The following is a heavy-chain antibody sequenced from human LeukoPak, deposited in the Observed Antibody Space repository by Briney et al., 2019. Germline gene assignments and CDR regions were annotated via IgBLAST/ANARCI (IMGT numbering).Heavy chain of an antibody. Sequence: HSGGSLRLSCAPSGLTFSSYEMNWVRQAPGKGLEWVSYIITSVSIIYYADSVKGRFTISRDNAKNSLYLQMTSLRADDAAVYYCARNSHVNGYYLDQWGQGTLVTVS. CDR3: ARNSHVNGYYLDQ. J-gene: IGHJ4*02. V-gene: IGHV3-48*03. D-gene: IGHD3-3*01. CDR2: IITSVSII. CDR1: GLTFSSYE.